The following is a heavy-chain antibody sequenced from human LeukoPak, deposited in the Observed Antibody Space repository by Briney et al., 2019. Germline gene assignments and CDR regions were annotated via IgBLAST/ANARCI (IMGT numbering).Heavy chain of an antibody. D-gene: IGHD2-15*01. V-gene: IGHV3-53*01. CDR3: ARVATLYYFDY. CDR2: IYGGGSS. CDR1: GFTVSSNF. J-gene: IGHJ4*02. Sequence: GGSLRLSCAASGFTVSSNFMNWVRQAPGKGLEWVSIIYGGGSSYYADSVKGRFTISRDNSKDTLYLQMNSLRAEGTAVYYCARVATLYYFDYWGQGTLVTVSS.